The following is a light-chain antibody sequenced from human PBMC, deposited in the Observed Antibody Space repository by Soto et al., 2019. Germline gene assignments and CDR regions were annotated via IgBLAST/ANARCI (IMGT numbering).Light chain of an antibody. CDR1: QSVSTNY. V-gene: IGKV3-20*01. CDR2: GAS. Sequence: EVVFTQSPGTLSLSPGERATLSCRASQSVSTNYLACYQQKPGQAPRLLIYGASIRATGIPDRFSGSGSGTDFTLTISRLESEDFAVYYCQQYGNLLWTFGQGTKVAIK. J-gene: IGKJ1*01. CDR3: QQYGNLLWT.